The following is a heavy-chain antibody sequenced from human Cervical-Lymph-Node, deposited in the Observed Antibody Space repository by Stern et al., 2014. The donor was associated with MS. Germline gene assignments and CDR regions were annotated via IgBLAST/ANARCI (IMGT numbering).Heavy chain of an antibody. CDR1: GGSLNGYY. D-gene: IGHD6-19*01. J-gene: IGHJ4*02. CDR3: ARSGVAVRDFDY. CDR2: IYDRGST. Sequence: QVQLQQWGAGLLKPSETLSLTCAVSGGSLNGYYWSWIRQTPGTGLEWLGEIYDRGSTDYHPSLKSRLTMSLATPTNHFSLKLASVTAADTAVYYCARSGVAVRDFDYWGQGTLVAVSS. V-gene: IGHV4-34*01.